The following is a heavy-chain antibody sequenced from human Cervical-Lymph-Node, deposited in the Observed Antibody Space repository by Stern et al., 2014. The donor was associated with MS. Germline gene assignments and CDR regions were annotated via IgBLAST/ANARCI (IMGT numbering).Heavy chain of an antibody. V-gene: IGHV5-51*01. J-gene: IGHJ3*01. CDR1: GYTFSNFW. Sequence: EVQLVESGAEVKKPGESLKISCRTSGYTFSNFWIGWVRQMPGKGLEWMGVIYPAASDTTYSPSFQGQVPISADESISTAYLHWRSLKASDTAMYYCVRRRDSAGYDTFDLWGQGTMLIVSS. D-gene: IGHD3-22*01. CDR2: IYPAASDT. CDR3: VRRRDSAGYDTFDL.